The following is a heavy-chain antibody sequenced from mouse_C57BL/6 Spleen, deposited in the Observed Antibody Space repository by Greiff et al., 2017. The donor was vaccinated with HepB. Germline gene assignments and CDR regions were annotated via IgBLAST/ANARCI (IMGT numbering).Heavy chain of an antibody. CDR1: GYSITSGYY. J-gene: IGHJ1*03. Sequence: ESGPGLVKPSQSLSLTCSVTGYSITSGYYWNWIRQFPGNKLEWMGYISYDGSNNYNPSLKNRISITRDTSKNQFFLKLNSVTTEDTATYYCARRNDYGYWYFDVWGTGTTVTVSS. V-gene: IGHV3-6*01. D-gene: IGHD2-4*01. CDR2: ISYDGSN. CDR3: ARRNDYGYWYFDV.